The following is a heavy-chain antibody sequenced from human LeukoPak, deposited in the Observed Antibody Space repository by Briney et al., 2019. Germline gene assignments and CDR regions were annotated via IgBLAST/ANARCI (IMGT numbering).Heavy chain of an antibody. V-gene: IGHV1-46*02. Sequence: GASVKVSCKASGYTFNSSYMHWVRQAPGQGLEWMGIINPSDDSTRYAQKLQGRVTMTTDTSTSTAYMELRSLRSDDTAVYYCARDCSSTSCYNYWGQGTLVTVSS. CDR2: INPSDDST. J-gene: IGHJ4*02. D-gene: IGHD2-2*02. CDR3: ARDCSSTSCYNY. CDR1: GYTFNSSY.